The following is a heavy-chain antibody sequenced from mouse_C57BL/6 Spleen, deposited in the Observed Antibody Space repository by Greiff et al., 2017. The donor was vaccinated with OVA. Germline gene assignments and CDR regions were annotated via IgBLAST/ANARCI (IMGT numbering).Heavy chain of an antibody. CDR3: AGYDSRDWYFDV. Sequence: QVQLKQPGAELVKPGASVKLSCKASGYTFTSYWMQWVKQRPGQGLEWIGEIDPSDSYTNYNQKFKGKATLTVDTSSSTAYMQLSSLTSEDSAVYYCAGYDSRDWYFDVWGTGTTVTVSS. CDR1: GYTFTSYW. V-gene: IGHV1-50*01. CDR2: IDPSDSYT. J-gene: IGHJ1*03. D-gene: IGHD2-3*01.